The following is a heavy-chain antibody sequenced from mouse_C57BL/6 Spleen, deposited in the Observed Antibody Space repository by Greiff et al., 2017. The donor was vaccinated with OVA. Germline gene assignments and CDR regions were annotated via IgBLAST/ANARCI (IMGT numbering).Heavy chain of an antibody. V-gene: IGHV14-1*01. J-gene: IGHJ4*01. CDR3: TKRGLLREDYAMDY. CDR1: GFNIKDYY. D-gene: IGHD2-3*01. CDR2: IDPEDGDT. Sequence: EVQVVESGAELVRPGASVKLSCTASGFNIKDYYMHWVKQRPEQGLEWIGRIDPEDGDTEYAPKFQGKATMTADTSSTTAYLQLSSLTSEDTAVYYCTKRGLLREDYAMDYWGQGTSVTVSS.